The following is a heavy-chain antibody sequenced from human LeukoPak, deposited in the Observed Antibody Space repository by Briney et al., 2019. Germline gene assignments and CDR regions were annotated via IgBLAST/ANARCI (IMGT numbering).Heavy chain of an antibody. J-gene: IGHJ4*02. CDR2: IKQDGSEK. CDR1: GFTLRSYW. D-gene: IGHD3-22*01. Sequence: GGSLRLSXAASGFTLRSYWMSWVRQAPGKGLEWVANIKQDGSEKYYVDSVKGRFTISRDNAKNSLYLQMNSLRAEDTAVYYCARSSGYYYGGSGYWGQGTLVTVSS. CDR3: ARSSGYYYGGSGY. V-gene: IGHV3-7*01.